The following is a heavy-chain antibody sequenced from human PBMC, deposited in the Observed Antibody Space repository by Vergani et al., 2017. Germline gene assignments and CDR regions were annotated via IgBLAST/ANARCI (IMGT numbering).Heavy chain of an antibody. V-gene: IGHV4-59*10. CDR1: GGSFSGYY. Sequence: QVQLQQWGAGLLKPSETLSLTCAVYGGSFSGYYWSWIRQPPGKGLEWIGRVYTSGMTNYNPSLKSRVTILVDRSKSQLSLKLTSVTAGDAAVYYCARSTDYPDDYVSSDYFRRTLDVWGKGTTVTVSS. J-gene: IGHJ6*04. D-gene: IGHD4/OR15-4a*01. CDR2: VYTSGMT. CDR3: ARSTDYPDDYVSSDYFRRTLDV.